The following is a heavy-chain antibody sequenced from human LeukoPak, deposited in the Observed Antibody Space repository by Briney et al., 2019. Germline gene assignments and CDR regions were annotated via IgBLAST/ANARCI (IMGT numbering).Heavy chain of an antibody. D-gene: IGHD3-22*01. J-gene: IGHJ4*02. CDR2: INHSGST. CDR3: ARQTTYYYDSSGYYYAGGYYYFDY. Sequence: SETLSLTCAVYGGSFSGYYWSWIHQPPGKGLEWIGEINHSGSTNYNPSLKSRVTISVDTSKNQFSLKLSSVTAADTAVYYCARQTTYYYDSSGYYYAGGYYYFDYWGQGTLVTVSS. CDR1: GGSFSGYY. V-gene: IGHV4-34*01.